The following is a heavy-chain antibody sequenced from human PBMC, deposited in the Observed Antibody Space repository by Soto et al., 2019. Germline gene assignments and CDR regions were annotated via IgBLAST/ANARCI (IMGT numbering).Heavy chain of an antibody. CDR3: AKDLTLPGGYFQH. CDR1: GFTFSSYA. Sequence: EVQLLESGGGLVQPGGSLRLSCAASGFTFSSYAMSWVSQAPGKGLEWDSAISGSGGSTYYADSVKGRFTVSRDNSKNTLYLQMNSLRAEDTAVYYCAKDLTLPGGYFQHWGQGTLVTVSS. J-gene: IGHJ1*01. D-gene: IGHD3-9*01. CDR2: ISGSGGST. V-gene: IGHV3-23*01.